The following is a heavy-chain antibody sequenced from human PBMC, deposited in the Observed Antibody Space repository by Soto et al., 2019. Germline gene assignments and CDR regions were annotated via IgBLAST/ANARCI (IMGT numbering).Heavy chain of an antibody. J-gene: IGHJ4*02. CDR2: MQPSTGRS. CDR1: GYSFTSLD. Sequence: QVQLVQSGAEVREHGASVKVSCKASGYSFTSLDINWVRQAAGQGLEWMGWMQPSTGRSGYAQKFQGRVTMTRDTSINTAYMELTTLTSDDTAFYYCARGVSAGVEYWGQGTLVTVSS. D-gene: IGHD1-26*01. CDR3: ARGVSAGVEY. V-gene: IGHV1-8*01.